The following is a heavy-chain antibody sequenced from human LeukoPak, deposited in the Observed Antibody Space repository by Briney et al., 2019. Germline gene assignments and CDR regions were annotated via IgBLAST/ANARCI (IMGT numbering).Heavy chain of an antibody. CDR1: GYTFTSYA. V-gene: IGHV1-3*01. Sequence: ASVKVSCKASGYTFTSYAMHWVRQAPGQRLEWMGWINAGNGNTKYSQKFQGRVTITRDTSASTAYMELSSLRSEDTAVYYCARDTVVGATDYYYYYYGMDVWGQGTTVTVSS. D-gene: IGHD1-26*01. CDR2: INAGNGNT. CDR3: ARDTVVGATDYYYYYYGMDV. J-gene: IGHJ6*02.